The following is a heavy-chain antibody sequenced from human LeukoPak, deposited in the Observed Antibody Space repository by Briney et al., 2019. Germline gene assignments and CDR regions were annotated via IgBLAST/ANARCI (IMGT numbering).Heavy chain of an antibody. CDR2: ISYDGSSK. D-gene: IGHD6-13*01. CDR1: GFTFSSYA. V-gene: IGHV3-30*04. J-gene: IGHJ4*02. CDR3: AKSAAPGRAPQHSFDY. Sequence: PGGSLRLSCAASGFTFSSYAMYWVRQAPGRGLEWVAVISYDGSSKYSADSVKGRFTISRDNSKNTLYLQMNSLRADDTAVYYCAKSAAPGRAPQHSFDYWGQGTLVTVSS.